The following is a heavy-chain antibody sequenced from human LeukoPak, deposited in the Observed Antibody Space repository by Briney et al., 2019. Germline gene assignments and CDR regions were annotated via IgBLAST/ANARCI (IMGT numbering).Heavy chain of an antibody. CDR3: ARDRRPYQLLYLDY. D-gene: IGHD2-2*01. Sequence: ASVKVSCKTSGYKFLSHGISWVRQAPGQGLEWLGWIRADNGDTRFAQKFQGRFTVTTDTSTSTAHMELRSLRSDDTAVYYCARDRRPYQLLYLDYWGQGTLVTVSS. J-gene: IGHJ4*02. V-gene: IGHV1-18*04. CDR1: GYKFLSHG. CDR2: IRADNGDT.